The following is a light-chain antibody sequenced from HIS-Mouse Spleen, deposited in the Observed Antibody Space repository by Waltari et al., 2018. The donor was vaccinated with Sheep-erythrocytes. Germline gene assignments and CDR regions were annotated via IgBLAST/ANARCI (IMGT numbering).Light chain of an antibody. Sequence: QSALTQPPSASGSPGQSVTIPCTGTSSHGGGHTYVAWYPQHPGKAPKLMIYEVSKRPSGVPDRFSGSKSGNTASLTVSGLQAEDEADYYCSSYAGSNNWVFGGGTKLTVL. V-gene: IGLV2-8*01. CDR3: SSYAGSNNWV. CDR1: SSHGGGHTY. CDR2: EVS. J-gene: IGLJ3*02.